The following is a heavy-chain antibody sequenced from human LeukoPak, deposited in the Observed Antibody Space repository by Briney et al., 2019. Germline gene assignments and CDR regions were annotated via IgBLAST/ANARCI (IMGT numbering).Heavy chain of an antibody. CDR3: ARMTYDSSGYGRGIRAGFDY. CDR2: IYYSGST. V-gene: IGHV4-59*12. J-gene: IGHJ4*02. Sequence: PSETLSLTCTVSGGSISSYYWSWIRQPPGKGLEWIGYIYYSGSTNYNPSLKSRVTISVDTSKNQFSLKLSSVTAADTAVYYCARMTYDSSGYGRGIRAGFDYWGQGTLVTVSS. CDR1: GGSISSYY. D-gene: IGHD3-22*01.